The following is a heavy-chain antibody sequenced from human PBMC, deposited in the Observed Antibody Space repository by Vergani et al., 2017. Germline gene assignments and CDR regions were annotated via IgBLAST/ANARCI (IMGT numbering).Heavy chain of an antibody. CDR3: TKGSRGYTGYFFDY. CDR2: VSGSSATP. Sequence: EVQLLESGGDLVQPGGSLRLSCAASGFSFPGYAMSWVRQAPGKGLEWVSSVSGSSATPYYADSVKGRFIISRDNSKNTLHLQMNSLRADDTAVYYCTKGSRGYTGYFFDYWGQGTLATVSS. V-gene: IGHV3-23*01. CDR1: GFSFPGYA. J-gene: IGHJ4*02. D-gene: IGHD5-12*01.